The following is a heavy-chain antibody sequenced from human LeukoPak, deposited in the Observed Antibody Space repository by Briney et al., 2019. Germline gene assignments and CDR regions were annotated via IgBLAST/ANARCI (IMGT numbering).Heavy chain of an antibody. CDR1: GGTFSTYG. D-gene: IGHD5-12*01. CDR3: ARDPHSGYDRLFDAFDI. CDR2: IIPRLSTS. Sequence: SVRVSCKASGGTFSTYGISLVRQAPGQGLEWMGRIIPRLSTSNYAQKFQGRVTITTDESTSTAYTELSSLRSEDTAVYYCARDPHSGYDRLFDAFDIWGQGTMVTVSS. V-gene: IGHV1-69*11. J-gene: IGHJ3*02.